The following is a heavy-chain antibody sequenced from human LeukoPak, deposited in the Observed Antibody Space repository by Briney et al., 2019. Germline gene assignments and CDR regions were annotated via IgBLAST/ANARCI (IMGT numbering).Heavy chain of an antibody. D-gene: IGHD4/OR15-4a*01. Sequence: SETLSLTCTVSGDSISSYYWSWIRQPPGKGLEWIGYIYYSGSTNYNPSLKSRVTISVDTSKNQFSLKVSSVTAADTAVYYCARAPGNDYYPYYYMDVWGKGTTVTVSS. CDR3: ARAPGNDYYPYYYMDV. J-gene: IGHJ6*03. CDR2: IYYSGST. V-gene: IGHV4-59*01. CDR1: GDSISSYY.